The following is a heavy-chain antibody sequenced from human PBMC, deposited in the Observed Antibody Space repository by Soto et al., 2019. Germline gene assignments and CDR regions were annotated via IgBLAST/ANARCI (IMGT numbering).Heavy chain of an antibody. CDR2: IRSKDEGYAT. V-gene: IGHV3-73*01. Sequence: GGSPRLSCAACGFTFSGSTMHWIRQNSGKGLEWVGRIRSKDEGYATAYAASVKGRFTISRDDSKNTAHLQMNSLKTEDTAVYYCTRTMPGYYMDVWGKGTTVTVSS. CDR1: GFTFSGST. J-gene: IGHJ6*03. CDR3: TRTMPGYYMDV. D-gene: IGHD2-2*01.